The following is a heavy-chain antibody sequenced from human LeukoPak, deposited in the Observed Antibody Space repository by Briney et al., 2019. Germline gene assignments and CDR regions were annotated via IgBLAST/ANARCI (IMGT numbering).Heavy chain of an antibody. Sequence: SETLSLTCTVSGGSISSYYWSWIRQPAGKGLEWIGRIYTSGSTNYNPSLKSRVTMSVDTSKNQFSLKLSSVTAADTAIYYCAGWAYDSSGYRLDYWGQGTLVTVSS. CDR3: AGWAYDSSGYRLDY. V-gene: IGHV4-4*07. CDR1: GGSISSYY. CDR2: IYTSGST. J-gene: IGHJ4*02. D-gene: IGHD3-22*01.